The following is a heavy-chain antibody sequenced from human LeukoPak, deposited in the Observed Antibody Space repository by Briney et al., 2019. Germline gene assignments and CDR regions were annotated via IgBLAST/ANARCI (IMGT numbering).Heavy chain of an antibody. D-gene: IGHD1-26*01. CDR2: IYYSGST. CDR1: GGSISSYY. V-gene: IGHV4-59*08. Sequence: PSETLSLTCTVSGGSISSYYWNWIRQPPGKGLEWIGYIYYSGSTNYNPSLKSRVTISVDTSKNQFSLKLSSVTAADTAVYYCASWGGSYMGAFDIWGQGTMVTVSS. CDR3: ASWGGSYMGAFDI. J-gene: IGHJ3*02.